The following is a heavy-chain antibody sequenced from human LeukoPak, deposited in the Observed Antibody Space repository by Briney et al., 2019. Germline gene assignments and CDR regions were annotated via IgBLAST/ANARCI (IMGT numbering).Heavy chain of an antibody. Sequence: PSETLSLTCAVYGGSFSGYYWSWIRQPPGKGLEWIGEINHSGSTNYNPSLKSRVTISVDTSKNQFSLKLSSVTAADTAVYYCARDSVYYDFWSGYWSTDIWGQGTMVTVSS. J-gene: IGHJ3*02. V-gene: IGHV4-34*01. D-gene: IGHD3-3*01. CDR1: GGSFSGYY. CDR2: INHSGST. CDR3: ARDSVYYDFWSGYWSTDI.